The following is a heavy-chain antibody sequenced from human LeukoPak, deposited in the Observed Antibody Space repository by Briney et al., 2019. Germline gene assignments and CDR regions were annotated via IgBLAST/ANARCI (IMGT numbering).Heavy chain of an antibody. CDR3: ATVGAYSSSSLNFDY. Sequence: PGGSLRLSCAASGFTFSSYAMSWVRQAPGKGLEWVSAISGSGGSTYYADSVKGRFTISRDNSKNTLYLQMNSLRAEDTAVYYCATVGAYSSSSLNFDYWGQGTLVTVSS. V-gene: IGHV3-23*01. CDR1: GFTFSSYA. J-gene: IGHJ4*02. CDR2: ISGSGGST. D-gene: IGHD6-6*01.